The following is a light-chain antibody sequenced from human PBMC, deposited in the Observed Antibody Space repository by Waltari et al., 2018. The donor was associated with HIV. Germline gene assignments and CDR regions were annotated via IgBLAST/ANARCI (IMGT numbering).Light chain of an antibody. J-gene: IGKJ2*02. CDR2: GAS. Sequence: DIQLTQSPSSLSASVLDTVTIMCRASENIGAYLNWYHHKSGAAPKLLIYGASSLQSADPSRFSGSGFGTHFSLTINSLQADDFGTYYCQQSYSTPCAFGQGTNLEIK. V-gene: IGKV1-39*01. CDR3: QQSYSTPCA. CDR1: ENIGAY.